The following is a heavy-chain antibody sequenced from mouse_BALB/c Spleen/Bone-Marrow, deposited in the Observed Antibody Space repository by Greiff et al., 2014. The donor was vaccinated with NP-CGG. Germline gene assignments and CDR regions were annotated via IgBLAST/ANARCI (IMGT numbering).Heavy chain of an antibody. CDR1: GDSITRGY. Sequence: EVQVVESGPSLVKPSQTLSLTCSVTGDSITRGYWNWIRKFPGNKLEYMGYITYSAYTYYNPSLKSRLSITRDTSKNQYYLQLNSVTTEDTATYYCATGYYFDYWGQGTTLTVSS. J-gene: IGHJ2*01. CDR3: ATGYYFDY. D-gene: IGHD4-1*01. V-gene: IGHV3-8*02. CDR2: ITYSAYT.